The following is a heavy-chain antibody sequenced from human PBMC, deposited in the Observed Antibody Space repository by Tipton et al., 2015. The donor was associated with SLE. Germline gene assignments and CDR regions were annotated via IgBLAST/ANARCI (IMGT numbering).Heavy chain of an antibody. CDR1: GGSITSSSDY. CDR3: ASGDVGLFAHHGMDV. CDR2: IYYTGST. D-gene: IGHD3-10*01. V-gene: IGHV4-39*01. Sequence: TLSLTCTVSGGSITSSSDYWGWIRQPPGKGLEWIGTIYYTGSTNSSPSLRSRLTMSIHTSKNQFSLKLSSVTAADTAVYYCASGDVGLFAHHGMDVWGQGTTVTVSS. J-gene: IGHJ6*02.